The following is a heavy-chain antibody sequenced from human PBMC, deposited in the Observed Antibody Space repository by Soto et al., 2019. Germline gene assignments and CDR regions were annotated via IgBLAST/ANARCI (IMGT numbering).Heavy chain of an antibody. V-gene: IGHV3-23*01. CDR3: AKGAVFRPGGCSSTSCYAAYYYMDV. J-gene: IGHJ6*03. Sequence: PGGSLRLSCAASGFTFSSYAMSWVRQAPGKGLEWVSAISGSGGSTYYADSVKGRFTISRDNSKNTLYLQMNSLRAGDTAVYYCAKGAVFRPGGCSSTSCYAAYYYMDVWGKGTTVTVSS. CDR2: ISGSGGST. D-gene: IGHD2-2*01. CDR1: GFTFSSYA.